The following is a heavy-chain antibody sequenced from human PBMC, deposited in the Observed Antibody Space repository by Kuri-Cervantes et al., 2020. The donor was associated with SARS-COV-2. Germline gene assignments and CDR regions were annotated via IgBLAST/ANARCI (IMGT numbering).Heavy chain of an antibody. CDR1: GGVIIGDGYS. J-gene: IGHJ6*02. CDR3: ARDGDYKGHGMDV. V-gene: IGHV4-30-2*01. D-gene: IGHD4-17*01. CDR2: IYHTGTP. Sequence: SETLSLTCDVSGGVIIGDGYSWSWIRQPPGKGLEWIGYIYHTGTPYYNPSLRGRVTISVDRSMNQLSLNVKSVTAADTAVYYRARDGDYKGHGMDVWGQGTTVTVSS.